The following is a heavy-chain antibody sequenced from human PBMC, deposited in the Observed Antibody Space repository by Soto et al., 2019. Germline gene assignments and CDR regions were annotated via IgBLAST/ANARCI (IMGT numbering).Heavy chain of an antibody. Sequence: QVQLVQSGAEVKKPGASVKVSCKASGYIFTDYAIHWVRQAPGKGLEWMAWINAGNGDTKYSQKFQARGTISTDTSASTAYMEVSSLSSEDTAFYFCARSTPDILTGYSIHTTSGFDLWGRGTLVKVSS. V-gene: IGHV1-3*01. CDR3: ARSTPDILTGYSIHTTSGFDL. J-gene: IGHJ2*01. CDR1: GYIFTDYA. D-gene: IGHD3-9*01. CDR2: INAGNGDT.